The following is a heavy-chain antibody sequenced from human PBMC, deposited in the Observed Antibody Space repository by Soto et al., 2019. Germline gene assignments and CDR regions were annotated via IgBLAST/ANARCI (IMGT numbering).Heavy chain of an antibody. V-gene: IGHV4-39*01. D-gene: IGHD3-3*02. CDR1: SSSINSSGYY. Sequence: ASETLSLTCTVSSSSINSSGYYWGWIRQPPGKGLEWIGSMFYGVSTYYNPSLKSRVTVSVDTSKNQFSLNLRSVTAADTAVYYCARLPSRHLVDYWGQGTLVTVSS. CDR3: ARLPSRHLVDY. CDR2: MFYGVST. J-gene: IGHJ4*02.